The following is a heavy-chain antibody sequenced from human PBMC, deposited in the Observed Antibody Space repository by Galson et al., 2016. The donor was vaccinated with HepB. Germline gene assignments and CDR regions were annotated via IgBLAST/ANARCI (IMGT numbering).Heavy chain of an antibody. CDR2: SDPRGGRT. J-gene: IGHJ6*02. D-gene: IGHD5-24*01. Sequence: SVKVSCKASGYTFTSNYIHWVRQAPGQGPEWMGISDPRGGRTTYAQKFQGRVTLTRDTSTSTVYMELSRRRSEDTAVYYCAGDDGSPLYAMDVWGQGTTVIVSS. V-gene: IGHV1-46*01. CDR3: AGDDGSPLYAMDV. CDR1: GYTFTSNY.